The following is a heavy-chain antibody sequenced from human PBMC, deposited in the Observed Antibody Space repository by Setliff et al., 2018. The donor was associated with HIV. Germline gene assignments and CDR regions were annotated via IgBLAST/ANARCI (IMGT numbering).Heavy chain of an antibody. CDR1: GFTFSSYS. D-gene: IGHD2-21*02. J-gene: IGHJ6*03. CDR3: AGNGVTGYYYYYMDV. CDR2: ISSSSSTI. V-gene: IGHV3-48*01. Sequence: PGGSLRLSCAAYGFTFSSYSMNWVRQAPGKGLEWVSYISSSSSTIYYADSVKGRFTISRDNAKNSLYLQMNSLIAEDTAVYYCAGNGVTGYYYYYMDVWGKGTTVTVSS.